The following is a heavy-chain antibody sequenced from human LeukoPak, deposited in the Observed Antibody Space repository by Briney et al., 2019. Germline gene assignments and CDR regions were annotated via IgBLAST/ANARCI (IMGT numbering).Heavy chain of an antibody. V-gene: IGHV3-23*01. CDR1: GFTFSDYA. CDR2: IRSSGDRT. Sequence: PGGSLRLSCAASGFTFSDYAMNWVRQAPGKGLEWVSNIRSSGDRTFYADSVKGRFTISRDNSKNTLYLQMSSLRADDTAMYYCAKLILGARSLFDFRGQGILVTVSS. D-gene: IGHD1-26*01. J-gene: IGHJ4*02. CDR3: AKLILGARSLFDF.